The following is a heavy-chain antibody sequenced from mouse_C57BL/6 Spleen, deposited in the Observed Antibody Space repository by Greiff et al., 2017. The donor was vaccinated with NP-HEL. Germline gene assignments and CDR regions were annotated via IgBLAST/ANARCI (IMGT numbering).Heavy chain of an antibody. Sequence: QVQLKQPGAELVRPGSSVKLSCKASGYTFTSYWMDWVKQRPGQGLEWIGNIYPSDSETHYNQKFKDKATLTVDKSSSTAYMQLSSLTSEDSAVYYCARRAYYSNSNWYFDVWGTGTTVTVSS. V-gene: IGHV1-61*01. CDR2: IYPSDSET. D-gene: IGHD2-5*01. CDR1: GYTFTSYW. CDR3: ARRAYYSNSNWYFDV. J-gene: IGHJ1*03.